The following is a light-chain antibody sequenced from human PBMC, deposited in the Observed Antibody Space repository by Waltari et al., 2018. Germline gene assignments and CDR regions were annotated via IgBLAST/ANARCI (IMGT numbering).Light chain of an antibody. Sequence: SYVLTQPPSVSVAPGQTARITCEGTDIGYKSVHWYHQRPGQAPVLVLRENGDRPSGVPGRSSGSNSVNMATLSISRVEAGDEADYYCQVWDSRSDHVVFGGGTKLTVL. J-gene: IGLJ2*01. CDR1: DIGYKS. V-gene: IGLV3-21*02. CDR2: ENG. CDR3: QVWDSRSDHVV.